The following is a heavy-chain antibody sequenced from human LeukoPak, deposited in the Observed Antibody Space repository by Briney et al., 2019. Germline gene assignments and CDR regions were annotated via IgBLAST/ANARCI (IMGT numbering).Heavy chain of an antibody. Sequence: PSETLSLTCTVSAGSISSSDYYWGWIRQSPGKGLEWIGRISYSGNTYYNPSLESRVTISVDTSKNHFSLRLSSVTAADTAVYFCSRLTHSYYSDTSGYYPYYYMDVWGEGTTVTVSS. V-gene: IGHV4-39*02. J-gene: IGHJ6*03. CDR3: SRLTHSYYSDTSGYYPYYYMDV. D-gene: IGHD3-22*01. CDR2: ISYSGNT. CDR1: AGSISSSDYY.